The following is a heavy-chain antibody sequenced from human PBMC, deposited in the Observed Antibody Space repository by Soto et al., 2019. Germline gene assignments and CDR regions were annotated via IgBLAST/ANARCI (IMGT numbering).Heavy chain of an antibody. D-gene: IGHD2-15*01. Sequence: EVQLVESGGGLVQPGGSLRLSCAASGFTFNDYTMLWVRQAPGKGLEWVSGISSNGGTIGYADSVQGRFTISSDSATNSLYLEMSSLRAEDTALYYCAKGRRVRGTGLNYYMDVWGKGTTVTVSS. CDR3: AKGRRVRGTGLNYYMDV. J-gene: IGHJ6*03. V-gene: IGHV3-9*01. CDR2: ISSNGGTI. CDR1: GFTFNDYT.